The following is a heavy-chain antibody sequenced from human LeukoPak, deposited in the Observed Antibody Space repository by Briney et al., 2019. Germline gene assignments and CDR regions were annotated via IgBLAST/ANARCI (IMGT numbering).Heavy chain of an antibody. CDR3: ARGGNSWYGVDAFDI. CDR2: INHSGST. D-gene: IGHD6-13*01. J-gene: IGHJ3*02. CDR1: GGSFSGYY. Sequence: PSETLSLTCAVYGGSFSGYYWSWIRQPPGKGLEWIGEINHSGSTNYNPSLKSRVTISVDTSKNQFSLKLSSVTAADTAVYYCARGGNSWYGVDAFDIWGQGTMVTVSS. V-gene: IGHV4-34*01.